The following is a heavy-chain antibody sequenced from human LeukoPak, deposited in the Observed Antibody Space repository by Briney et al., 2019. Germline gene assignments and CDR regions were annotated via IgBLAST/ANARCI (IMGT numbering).Heavy chain of an antibody. CDR2: IYSGGST. CDR3: ARDGDSSGYYYVDYYGMDV. CDR1: GFTVSSNY. J-gene: IGHJ6*02. D-gene: IGHD3-22*01. Sequence: GGSLRLSCAASGFTVSSNYMSWVRQAPGKGLEWVSVIYSGGSTYYADSVKGRFTISRDNSKSTLYLQMNSLRAEDTAVYYCARDGDSSGYYYVDYYGMDVWGQGTTVTVSS. V-gene: IGHV3-53*01.